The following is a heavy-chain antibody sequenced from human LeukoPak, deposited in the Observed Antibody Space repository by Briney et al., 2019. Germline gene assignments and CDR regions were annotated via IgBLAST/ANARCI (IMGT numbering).Heavy chain of an antibody. J-gene: IGHJ4*02. V-gene: IGHV1-18*01. D-gene: IGHD3-3*01. CDR2: ISPYNGNT. Sequence: ASVKVSCKASGYTFTNFGISWIRQAPGQGLEWMGWISPYNGNTNYAQKFQGRVTMTTETSTATAYMELWSLRSDDAAVYYCARENGEEVFGAVTVDWGQETLVTVSS. CDR1: GYTFTNFG. CDR3: ARENGEEVFGAVTVD.